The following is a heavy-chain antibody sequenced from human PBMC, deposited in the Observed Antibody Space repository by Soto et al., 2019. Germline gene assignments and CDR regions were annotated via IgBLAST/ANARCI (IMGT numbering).Heavy chain of an antibody. J-gene: IGHJ6*02. V-gene: IGHV2-5*01. CDR2: IYWHDDK. Sequence: QITLKESGPTLVKPTQTLTLTCTFSGFSLSTGGMGVGWIRQPPAKALEWLALIYWHDDKRYSPYLKSRLTISKDTARNQVVLTMTNLDPVDTSTYYCAHSRCGGDCHQSYSSHYYYGMDVWGQGTTVTVSS. CDR3: AHSRCGGDCHQSYSSHYYYGMDV. CDR1: GFSLSTGGMG. D-gene: IGHD2-21*02.